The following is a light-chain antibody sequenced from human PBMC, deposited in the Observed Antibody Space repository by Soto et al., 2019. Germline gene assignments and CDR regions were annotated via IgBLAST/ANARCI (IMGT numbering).Light chain of an antibody. CDR2: DVS. V-gene: IGLV2-14*03. CDR1: SSDVGGYNY. Sequence: QSALTQPASVSGSPGQSITISCTGTSSDVGGYNYVSWYQHHPGKAPKLMIYDVSNRPSGVSNRFSGSKSGNTASLTISGLQAEDEADYYCSSYTSSNTFVLFGGGTKVTVL. J-gene: IGLJ2*01. CDR3: SSYTSSNTFVL.